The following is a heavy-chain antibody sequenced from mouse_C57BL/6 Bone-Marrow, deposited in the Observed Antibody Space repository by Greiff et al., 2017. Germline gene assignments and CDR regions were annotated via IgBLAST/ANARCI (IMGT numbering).Heavy chain of an antibody. V-gene: IGHV1-69*01. CDR2: IDPSDSYT. CDR3: ARDWEGFSY. D-gene: IGHD4-1*01. CDR1: GYTFTSYW. Sequence: QVQLQQPGAELVMPGASVKLSCKASGYTFTSYWMHWVKQRPGQGLEWIGEIDPSDSYTNYNQKFKGKSTLTVDKSSSTAYMQIRSLTSEDSAVYYCARDWEGFSYWGQGTLVTVSA. J-gene: IGHJ3*01.